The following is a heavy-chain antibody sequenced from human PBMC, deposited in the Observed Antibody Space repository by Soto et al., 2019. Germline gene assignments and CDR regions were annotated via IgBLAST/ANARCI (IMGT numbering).Heavy chain of an antibody. V-gene: IGHV4-59*08. CDR1: GASVINDY. D-gene: IGHD3-10*01. CDR2: VYDSGST. Sequence: PSETLSLTCTVTGASVINDYWNWIRQPPGKGLEWIGFVYDSGSTSYNSSLKSRLTISVDTSKNQFSLKLNSMTAADTAVYYCARHNYGSGSTYFDYWGQGTLVTVSS. J-gene: IGHJ4*02. CDR3: ARHNYGSGSTYFDY.